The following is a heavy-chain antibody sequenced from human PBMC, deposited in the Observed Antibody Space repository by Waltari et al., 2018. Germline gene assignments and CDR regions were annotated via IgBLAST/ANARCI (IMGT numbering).Heavy chain of an antibody. V-gene: IGHV1-8*01. CDR2: MNPNSGNT. J-gene: IGHJ4*02. D-gene: IGHD3-10*01. Sequence: QVQLVQSGAEVTKPGASVKVSCKASGYTFTRYDINWVRQATGQGLEWMGWMNPNSGNTGYAQKFQGRVTMTRNTSISTAYMELSSLRSEDTAVYYCARLGDWRFGDPFDYWGQGTLVTVSS. CDR1: GYTFTRYD. CDR3: ARLGDWRFGDPFDY.